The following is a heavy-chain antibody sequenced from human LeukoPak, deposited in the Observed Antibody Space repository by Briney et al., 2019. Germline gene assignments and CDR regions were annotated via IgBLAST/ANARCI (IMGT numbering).Heavy chain of an antibody. Sequence: GGSLRLSCAASGFTFSRYGMSWVRQAPGKGLEWVSAISGSGGSTYYADSVKGRFTISRDNSKNTLYLQMNSLRAEDTAVYYCANDKGGYYAWAIDIWGQGTMVTVSS. J-gene: IGHJ3*02. V-gene: IGHV3-23*01. CDR1: GFTFSRYG. CDR2: ISGSGGST. D-gene: IGHD2/OR15-2a*01. CDR3: ANDKGGYYAWAIDI.